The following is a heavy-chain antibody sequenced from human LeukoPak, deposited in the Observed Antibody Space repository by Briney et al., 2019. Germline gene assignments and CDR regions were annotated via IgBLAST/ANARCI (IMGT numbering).Heavy chain of an antibody. D-gene: IGHD6-13*01. CDR3: AKSSGYSSSWALDY. CDR2: ISWNSGSI. V-gene: IGHV3-9*03. J-gene: IGHJ4*02. Sequence: GRSLRLSCAASGFTFDDYAMHWVRQAPGKGLEWVSGISWNSGSICYADSAKGRFTISRDNAKNSLYLQMNSLRAEDMALYYCAKSSGYSSSWALDYWGQGTLVTVSS. CDR1: GFTFDDYA.